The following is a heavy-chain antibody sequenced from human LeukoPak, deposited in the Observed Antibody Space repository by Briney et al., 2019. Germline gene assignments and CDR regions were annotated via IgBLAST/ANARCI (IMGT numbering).Heavy chain of an antibody. V-gene: IGHV1-18*04. Sequence: ASVKVSCKASGYTSTSYGISWVRQAPGQGLEWMGWISAYNGNTNYAQKLQGRVTITTDTSTSTAYMELRSLRSDDTAVYYCATSYGSGSYYTQSYYYYGMDVWGKGTTVTVSS. J-gene: IGHJ6*04. CDR2: ISAYNGNT. CDR1: GYTSTSYG. D-gene: IGHD3-10*01. CDR3: ATSYGSGSYYTQSYYYYGMDV.